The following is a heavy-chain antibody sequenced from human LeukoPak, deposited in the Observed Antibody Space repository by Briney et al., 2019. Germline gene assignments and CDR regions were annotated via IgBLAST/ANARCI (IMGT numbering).Heavy chain of an antibody. V-gene: IGHV3-7*01. J-gene: IGHJ4*02. CDR3: AKDKYDFWSGPTLGDY. CDR1: GFTFSSYW. D-gene: IGHD3-3*01. Sequence: PGGSLRLSCAASGFTFSSYWMSWVRQAPGKGLEWVANIKQDGSEKYYVDSVKGRFTISRDNAKNSLYLQMNSLRAEDTAVYYCAKDKYDFWSGPTLGDYWGQGTLVTVSS. CDR2: IKQDGSEK.